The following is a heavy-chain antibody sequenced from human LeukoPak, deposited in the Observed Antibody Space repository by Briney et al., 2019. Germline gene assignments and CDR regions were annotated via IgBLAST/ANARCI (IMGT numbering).Heavy chain of an antibody. CDR1: GFIFTYSA. J-gene: IGHJ4*02. CDR3: AAGGNDYPFYY. CDR2: IVVASGNT. V-gene: IGHV1-58*02. Sequence: GASVKVSCKASGFIFTYSAMQWVRQARGQRLEWIGWIVVASGNTNYAQKFQERVTITADMSTSTAYMELSSLRSEDTAVYYCAAGGNDYPFYYWGLGTLVTVSS. D-gene: IGHD4-11*01.